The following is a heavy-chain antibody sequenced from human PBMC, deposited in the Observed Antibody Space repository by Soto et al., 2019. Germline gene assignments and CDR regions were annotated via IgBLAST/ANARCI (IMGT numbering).Heavy chain of an antibody. V-gene: IGHV4-59*01. D-gene: IGHD5-12*01. CDR1: GGSISSYY. CDR2: IYYSGST. CDR3: ARGPWDGYRLDP. Sequence: SETLSLTCTVSGGSISSYYWSWIRQPPGKGLEWIGYIYYSGSTNYNPSLKSRVTISVDTSKNQFSLKLSSVTAADTAVYYWARGPWDGYRLDPWGQGTLVTVSS. J-gene: IGHJ5*02.